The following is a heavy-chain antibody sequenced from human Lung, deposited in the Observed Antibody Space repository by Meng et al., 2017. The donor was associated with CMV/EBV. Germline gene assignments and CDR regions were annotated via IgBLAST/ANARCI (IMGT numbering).Heavy chain of an antibody. J-gene: IGHJ6*02. V-gene: IGHV1-2*02. Sequence: ASVKVSCKASGYTFTGYNIHWVRQAPGQGLEWMGWINPHSGDTKYAQKFQGRVTLTTDTSINTAYMEVSRLKSDDTAVFFCARLFHTSLGTNYYYGMDVWGLGTTVNGAS. D-gene: IGHD3-10*01. CDR3: ARLFHTSLGTNYYYGMDV. CDR2: INPHSGDT. CDR1: GYTFTGYN.